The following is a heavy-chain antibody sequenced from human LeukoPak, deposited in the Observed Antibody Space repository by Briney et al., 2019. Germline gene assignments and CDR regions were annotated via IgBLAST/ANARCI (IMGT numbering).Heavy chain of an antibody. D-gene: IGHD6-19*01. CDR1: GYTFNNYG. CDR2: ISTYNGNT. Sequence: ASVKVSCKASGYTFNNYGIIWVRQAPGQGLEWMGWISTYNGNTNYAQNFQGRVTTTTDTSTSTAYMELRSLRSDDTAVYYCARVSSGWSYYFDHWGQGTLVTVSS. J-gene: IGHJ4*02. V-gene: IGHV1-18*01. CDR3: ARVSSGWSYYFDH.